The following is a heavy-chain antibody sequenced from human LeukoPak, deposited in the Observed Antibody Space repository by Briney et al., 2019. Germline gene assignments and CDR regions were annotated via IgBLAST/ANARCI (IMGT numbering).Heavy chain of an antibody. D-gene: IGHD1-26*01. Sequence: GGSLRLSCAASGFTFGSYAMSWVRQAPGKGLEWGSTIGGGSETTSYADSAKGRCTNSRDNSKNTVYLQMNSLRAEDTAVYYCAKVLSGSQDYWGQGTLVTVFS. V-gene: IGHV3-23*01. CDR3: AKVLSGSQDY. CDR1: GFTFGSYA. J-gene: IGHJ4*02. CDR2: IGGGSETT.